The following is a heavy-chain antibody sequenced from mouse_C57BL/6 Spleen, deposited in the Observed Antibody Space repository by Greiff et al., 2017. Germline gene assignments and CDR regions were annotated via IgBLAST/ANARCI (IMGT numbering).Heavy chain of an antibody. V-gene: IGHV1-80*01. Sequence: QVQLKESGAELVKPGASVKISCKASGYAFSSYWMNWVKQRPGKGLEWIGQIYPGDGDTNYNGKFKGKATLTADKSSSTAYMQLSSLTSEDSAVYFCAREVRRYFDVWGTGTTVTVSS. CDR3: AREVRRYFDV. J-gene: IGHJ1*03. CDR2: IYPGDGDT. CDR1: GYAFSSYW.